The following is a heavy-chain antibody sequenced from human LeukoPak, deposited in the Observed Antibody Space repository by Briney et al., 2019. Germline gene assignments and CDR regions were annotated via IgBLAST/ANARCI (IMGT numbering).Heavy chain of an antibody. CDR3: ARGEGAMAHFDY. CDR2: INHSGST. J-gene: IGHJ4*02. V-gene: IGHV4-34*01. D-gene: IGHD5-18*01. Sequence: PSETLSLTCAVYGGSFSGYYWSWIRQPPGKGLEWMGEINHSGSTNYNPSLKSRVTISVDTSKNQFSLKLSSVTAADTAVYYCARGEGAMAHFDYWGQGTLVTVSS. CDR1: GGSFSGYY.